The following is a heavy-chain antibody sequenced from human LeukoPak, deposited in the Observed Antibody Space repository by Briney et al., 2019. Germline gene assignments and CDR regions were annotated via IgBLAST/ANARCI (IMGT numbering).Heavy chain of an antibody. V-gene: IGHV4-38-2*02. CDR2: IYHSGST. CDR3: ARDPGDSYGYVGFDY. J-gene: IGHJ4*02. Sequence: PSETLSLTCTVSGYSISSGYYWGWIRQPPGKGLELIGSIYHSGSTYYNPSLKSRVTISVDTSKNQFSLKLSSVTAADTAVYYCARDPGDSYGYVGFDYWGQGTLVTVSS. CDR1: GYSISSGYY. D-gene: IGHD5-18*01.